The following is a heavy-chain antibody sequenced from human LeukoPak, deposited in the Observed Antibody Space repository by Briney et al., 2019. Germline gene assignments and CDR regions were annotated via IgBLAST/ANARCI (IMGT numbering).Heavy chain of an antibody. CDR1: GFTFSSYA. CDR3: AKDSLRHRSSWYEFDY. D-gene: IGHD6-13*01. V-gene: IGHV3-23*01. CDR2: ISGSGGST. J-gene: IGHJ4*02. Sequence: GGSLRLSRAASGFTFSSYAMSWVRQAPGKGLEWVSAISGSGGSTYYADSVKGRFTISRDNSKNTLYLQMNSQRAKDTAVYYCAKDSLRHRSSWYEFDYWGQGTLVTVSS.